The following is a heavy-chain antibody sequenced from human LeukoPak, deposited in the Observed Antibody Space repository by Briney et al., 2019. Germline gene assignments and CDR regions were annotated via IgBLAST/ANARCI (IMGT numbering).Heavy chain of an antibody. J-gene: IGHJ4*02. CDR2: ISSSGSTI. CDR3: ARDPTTVTAYFDY. Sequence: GGSLRLSCAASGFTFSSYEFNWVRRAPGKGLEWVSYISSSGSTIYYADSVKGRFTISRDNAKNSLYLQMNSLRAEDTAVYYCARDPTTVTAYFDYWGQGTLVTVSS. CDR1: GFTFSSYE. V-gene: IGHV3-48*03. D-gene: IGHD4-17*01.